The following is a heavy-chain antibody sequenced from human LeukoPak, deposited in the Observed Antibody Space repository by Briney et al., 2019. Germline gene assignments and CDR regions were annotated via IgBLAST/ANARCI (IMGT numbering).Heavy chain of an antibody. Sequence: SETLSLTCTVSGGSISSYYWSWIRQPAGKGLEWVGRIYTSGSTNYNPSLKSRVTMSVDTSKNQFSLKLSSVTAADTAVYYCARARYYYDSSGSHFDYWGQGTLVTVSS. CDR3: ARARYYYDSSGSHFDY. CDR2: IYTSGST. V-gene: IGHV4-4*07. CDR1: GGSISSYY. J-gene: IGHJ4*02. D-gene: IGHD3-22*01.